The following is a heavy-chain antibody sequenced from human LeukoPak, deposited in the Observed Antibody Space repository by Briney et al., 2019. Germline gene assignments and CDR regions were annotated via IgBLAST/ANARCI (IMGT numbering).Heavy chain of an antibody. Sequence: SETLSLTCTVSGGSISSYYWSWIRQPPGKGLEWIGYIYYSGSTNYNPSLKSRVTMSVDTSKNQFSLKLRSVTAADTAVHYCARLESSGYYPFDYWGQGTLVTVSS. J-gene: IGHJ4*02. CDR1: GGSISSYY. CDR3: ARLESSGYYPFDY. D-gene: IGHD3-22*01. CDR2: IYYSGST. V-gene: IGHV4-59*08.